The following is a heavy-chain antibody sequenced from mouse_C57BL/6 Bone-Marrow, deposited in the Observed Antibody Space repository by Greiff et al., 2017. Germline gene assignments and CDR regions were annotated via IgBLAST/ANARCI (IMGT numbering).Heavy chain of an antibody. Sequence: QVQLQQSGAELARPGASVKMSCKASGYTFTSYTMHWVKQRPGQGLEWIGYINPSSGYTKYNQKFKDKATLTADKSSSTAYMQLSSLTSEDSAVYYFARWDYGSSYNDAMDYWGQGTSVTVSS. V-gene: IGHV1-4*01. CDR1: GYTFTSYT. CDR3: ARWDYGSSYNDAMDY. CDR2: INPSSGYT. J-gene: IGHJ4*01. D-gene: IGHD1-1*01.